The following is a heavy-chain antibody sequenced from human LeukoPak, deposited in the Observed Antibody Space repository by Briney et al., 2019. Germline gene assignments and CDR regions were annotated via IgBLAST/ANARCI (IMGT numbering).Heavy chain of an antibody. CDR3: ARGSGHRGFI. V-gene: IGHV4-30-2*01. CDR2: IYHSGST. CDR1: GGSISSGGYS. Sequence: PSQTLSLTCAVSGGSISSGGYSWSWIRQPPGKGLEWIGYIYHSGSTYYNPSLKSRVTISVDRSKNQFSLKLSSVTAADTAVYYCARGSGHRGFIWGQGTMVTVSS. J-gene: IGHJ3*02. D-gene: IGHD5-12*01.